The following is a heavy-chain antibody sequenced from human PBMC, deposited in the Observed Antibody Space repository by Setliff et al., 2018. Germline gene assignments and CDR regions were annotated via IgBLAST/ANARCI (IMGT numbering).Heavy chain of an antibody. Sequence: ASVKVSCKVSGSSFTGHNLHWVRQAPGQGLEWMGWINPDSGDTHSPQKFQGRVTMTRDTSMSTVYMELTRLTADDTAVYYCTRSSSYGMRYWFDSWGQGPLVTVSS. CDR3: TRSSSYGMRYWFDS. D-gene: IGHD2-2*01. J-gene: IGHJ5*01. V-gene: IGHV1-2*02. CDR1: GSSFTGHN. CDR2: INPDSGDT.